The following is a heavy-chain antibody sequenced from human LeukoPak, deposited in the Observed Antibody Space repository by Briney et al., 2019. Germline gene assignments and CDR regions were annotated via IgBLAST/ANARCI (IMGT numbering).Heavy chain of an antibody. J-gene: IGHJ4*02. V-gene: IGHV1-18*01. CDR1: GYTFTSYD. D-gene: IGHD3-22*01. CDR2: ISAYNGNT. CDR3: AREPYYYDSSGYFPRFDY. Sequence: ASVKVSCKASGYTFTSYDINWVRQATGQGLEWMGWISAYNGNTNYAQKLQGRVTMTTDTSTSTAYMELRSLRSDDTAVYYCAREPYYYDSSGYFPRFDYWGQGTLVTVSS.